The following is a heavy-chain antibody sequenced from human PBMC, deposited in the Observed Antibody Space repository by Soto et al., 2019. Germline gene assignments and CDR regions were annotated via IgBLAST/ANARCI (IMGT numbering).Heavy chain of an antibody. CDR3: ARELNTESSAYYSFAY. CDR1: GYSFSAYG. Sequence: QVQLVQSGPEVKMPGASVKVSCKNSGYSFSAYGLAWLRQAPGQRPEWMGWVSTNNANTNYAQKFQGRVTMTTDTSTTTTYMELRSLRSDDTAVYYCARELNTESSAYYSFAYWGQGTLVTVSS. D-gene: IGHD3-22*01. V-gene: IGHV1-18*01. CDR2: VSTNNANT. J-gene: IGHJ4*02.